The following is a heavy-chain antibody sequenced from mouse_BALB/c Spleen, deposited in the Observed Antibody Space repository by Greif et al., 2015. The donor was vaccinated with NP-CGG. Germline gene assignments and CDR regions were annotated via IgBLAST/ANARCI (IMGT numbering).Heavy chain of an antibody. CDR2: IWRGGST. CDR1: GFSLTSYG. J-gene: IGHJ1*01. D-gene: IGHD2-14*01. Sequence: VQRVESGPGLVQPLQSLSITCTVSGFSLTSYGVHWVRQSPGKGLEWLGVIWRGGSTDYNAAFMSRLSITKDNSKSQVFFKMNSLQADDTAIYYCALRYDEGYFDVWGAGTTVTVSS. V-gene: IGHV2-5*01. CDR3: ALRYDEGYFDV.